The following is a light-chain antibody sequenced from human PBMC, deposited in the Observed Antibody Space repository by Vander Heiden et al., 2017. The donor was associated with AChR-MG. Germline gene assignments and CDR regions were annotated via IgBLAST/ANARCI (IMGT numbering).Light chain of an antibody. J-gene: IGKJ5*01. CDR1: QGISSY. CDR3: QQLNSDPLSIT. Sequence: IQLTQSPSSLSASVGDRVTITCRASQGISSYLAWYQQKPGKAPKLLIYAASTLQSGVPSRFSGSGSGTDFTLTISSLQPEDFATYYCQQLNSDPLSITFGQGTRLEIK. V-gene: IGKV1-9*01. CDR2: AAS.